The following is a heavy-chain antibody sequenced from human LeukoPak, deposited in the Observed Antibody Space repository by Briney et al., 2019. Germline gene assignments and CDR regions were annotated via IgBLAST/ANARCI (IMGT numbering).Heavy chain of an antibody. Sequence: SETLSLTCPVSGGSISSGSYSWSWIRQPPGKGLEWIGYIHHSGINYYSPSLRSRVTTSLDTSRNQFSLRLTSVTAADTAVYYCARENGDYFDSWGQGTLVTVSS. J-gene: IGHJ4*02. CDR3: ARENGDYFDS. D-gene: IGHD4-17*01. V-gene: IGHV4-30-2*01. CDR1: GGSISSGSYS. CDR2: IHHSGIN.